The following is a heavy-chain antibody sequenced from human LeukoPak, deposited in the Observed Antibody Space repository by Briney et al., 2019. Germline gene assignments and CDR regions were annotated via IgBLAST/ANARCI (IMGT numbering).Heavy chain of an antibody. CDR3: ARPHYYDSSGYRTFDI. J-gene: IGHJ3*02. D-gene: IGHD3-22*01. Sequence: EESLKISCKGSGYSFTSYWIGWVRQMPGKGLEWMGIIYPSDSDTRYSPSFQGQVTISADKSISTAYLQWSSLKASDTAMYYCARPHYYDSSGYRTFDIWGQGTMVTASS. CDR1: GYSFTSYW. CDR2: IYPSDSDT. V-gene: IGHV5-51*01.